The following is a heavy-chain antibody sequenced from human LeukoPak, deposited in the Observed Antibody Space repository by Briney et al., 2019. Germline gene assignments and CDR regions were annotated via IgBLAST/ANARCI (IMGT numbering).Heavy chain of an antibody. D-gene: IGHD1-26*01. Sequence: GGSLRLSCVASGFTLSSYEMNWARQAPGKGLEWVSYISSSGSTIYYADSVKGRFTVSRDNAKKSLYLQMNSLRAEDTAVYYCARVYSGRYYGNADYWGQGTLVTVSS. CDR1: GFTLSSYE. V-gene: IGHV3-48*03. CDR2: ISSSGSTI. CDR3: ARVYSGRYYGNADY. J-gene: IGHJ4*02.